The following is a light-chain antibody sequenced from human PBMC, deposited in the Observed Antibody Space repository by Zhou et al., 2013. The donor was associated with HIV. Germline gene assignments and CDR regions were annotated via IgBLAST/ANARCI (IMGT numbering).Light chain of an antibody. Sequence: DIQMTQSPSSLSASVGDRVTITCRASQSINSYLNWYQQKPGTAPKLLIYGASSLQTGVPSRFSGSGSGTNFTLTIKSLLPEDFATYYCQQYSTYPITFGQGTRLDIK. CDR2: GAS. CDR3: QQYSTYPIT. J-gene: IGKJ5*01. V-gene: IGKV1-39*01. CDR1: QSINSY.